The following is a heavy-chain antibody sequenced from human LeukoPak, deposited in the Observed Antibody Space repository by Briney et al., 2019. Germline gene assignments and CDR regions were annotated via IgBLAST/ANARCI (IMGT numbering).Heavy chain of an antibody. CDR2: IYTSGST. D-gene: IGHD3-22*01. CDR1: GGSISSGSYY. CDR3: AGREKKYYYDSSGYYNY. Sequence: SETLSLTYTGSGGSISSGSYYWSWIRQPAGKGLERIGRIYTSGSTNYNPSLKSRVTISVDTSKNQFSLKLSSVTAADTAVYYCAGREKKYYYDSSGYYNYWGQGTLVTVSS. J-gene: IGHJ4*02. V-gene: IGHV4-61*02.